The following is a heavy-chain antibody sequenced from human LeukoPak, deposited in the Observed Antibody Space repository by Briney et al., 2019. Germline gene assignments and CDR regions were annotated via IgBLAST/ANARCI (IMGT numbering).Heavy chain of an antibody. Sequence: GGSLRLSCAASGFTFSSYAMSWVRQAPGKGLEWVSAISTTGDTTYYGDSVKGRFTISRDNSKNTLYLQMNSLRPEDTAVYYCAKCPTTSSKEGFDYWGQGTLVTVSS. D-gene: IGHD6-13*01. J-gene: IGHJ4*02. V-gene: IGHV3-23*01. CDR3: AKCPTTSSKEGFDY. CDR1: GFTFSSYA. CDR2: ISTTGDTT.